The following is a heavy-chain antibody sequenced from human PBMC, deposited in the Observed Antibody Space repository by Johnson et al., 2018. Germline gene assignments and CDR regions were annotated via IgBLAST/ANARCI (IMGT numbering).Heavy chain of an antibody. V-gene: IGHV4-61*02. Sequence: QVQLQESGPGLVKPSQTLSLTCTVSGASISSGNYYWSWIRKPAGKGLEWIGRIFSSGRTNYNPSLKSRVTKSVDTSKNQFSLRLSSVTAADTAVYYCAMARGGVAKVAYYYYNMDVWGKGTTVTVSS. CDR1: GASISSGNYY. D-gene: IGHD3-16*01. CDR3: AMARGGVAKVAYYYYNMDV. CDR2: IFSSGRT. J-gene: IGHJ6*03.